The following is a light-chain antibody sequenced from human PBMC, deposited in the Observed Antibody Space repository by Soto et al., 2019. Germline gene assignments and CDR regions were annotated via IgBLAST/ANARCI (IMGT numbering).Light chain of an antibody. Sequence: QSVLTQPPSVSGAPGQRVTISCTGSSSNIGAGYDVHWYQQLPGTAPKLLIYGNSNRPSRVPDRFSGSKSGTSASLAITGLQAEDEADYYFQSYGRGLSYVFGTGTKLTAL. V-gene: IGLV1-40*01. J-gene: IGLJ1*01. CDR3: QSYGRGLSYV. CDR2: GNS. CDR1: SSNIGAGYD.